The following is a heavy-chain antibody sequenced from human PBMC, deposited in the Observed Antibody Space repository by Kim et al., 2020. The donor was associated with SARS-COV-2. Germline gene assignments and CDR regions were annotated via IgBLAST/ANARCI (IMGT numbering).Heavy chain of an antibody. D-gene: IGHD3-10*01. J-gene: IGHJ4*02. CDR1: EFTFSDHY. CDR3: AGAQSPFRDFDY. CDR2: IRNKANRYTT. Sequence: GGSLRLSCAASEFTFSDHYMDWVRQAPGKGLEWVGRIRNKANRYTTEYAASVKGRFTISRDDSKNSLYLQMNTLKTDDTAVYYCAGAQSPFRDFDYWGQGTLVTVSS. V-gene: IGHV3-72*01.